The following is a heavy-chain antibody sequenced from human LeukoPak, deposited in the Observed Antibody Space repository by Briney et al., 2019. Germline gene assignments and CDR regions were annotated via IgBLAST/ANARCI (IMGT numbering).Heavy chain of an antibody. CDR1: EFTFSSYA. D-gene: IGHD4-17*01. CDR3: AAAVNTGRAEHY. CDR2: INNSGTDT. V-gene: IGHV3-23*01. J-gene: IGHJ4*02. Sequence: GGSLRLSCAASEFTFSSYAMTWVRQAPGKGLEWVSSINNSGTDTYYEDSVKGRFTISRDNSKNTLFLHINSLSAEDTAVYYCAAAVNTGRAEHYWGQGTLVTVSS.